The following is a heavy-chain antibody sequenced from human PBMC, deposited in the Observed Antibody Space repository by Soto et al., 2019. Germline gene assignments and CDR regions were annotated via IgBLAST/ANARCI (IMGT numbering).Heavy chain of an antibody. J-gene: IGHJ4*02. CDR2: ISGSGGTT. D-gene: IGHD4-17*01. CDR1: GFSFSSYA. V-gene: IGHV3-23*01. CDR3: AKEATVTTYYYFDY. Sequence: EVQLLESGGGLVQPGGSLRLSCAASGFSFSSYAMSWVRQAPGKGLEWVSAISGSGGTTYYADSVKGRFTISRDNPKNTLDLQMNSLRGEDTAVYYCAKEATVTTYYYFDYWGQGTLVTASS.